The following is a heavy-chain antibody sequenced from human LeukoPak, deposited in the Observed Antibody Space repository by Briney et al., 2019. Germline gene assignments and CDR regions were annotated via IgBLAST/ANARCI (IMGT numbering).Heavy chain of an antibody. J-gene: IGHJ6*04. CDR3: ARDNIEQLWLPGYYYYGMDV. V-gene: IGHV3-30*04. CDR1: GFTFSSYA. Sequence: GGSLRLSCAASGFTFSSYAMHWVRQAPGKGLEWVAVISYDGSNKYYADSVKGRFTISRDNSKNTLYLQMNSLRAEDTAVYYWARDNIEQLWLPGYYYYGMDVWGKGTTVTVSS. D-gene: IGHD5-18*01. CDR2: ISYDGSNK.